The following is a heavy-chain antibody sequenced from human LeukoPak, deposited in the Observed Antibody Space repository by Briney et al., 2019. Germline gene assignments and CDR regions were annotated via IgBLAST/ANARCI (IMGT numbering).Heavy chain of an antibody. CDR1: SGSFSGYY. V-gene: IGHV4-34*01. Sequence: SETLSLTCAVYSGSFSGYYWSWIRQPPGKGLEWIGEINDSGSTNYNPSLKSRVTISLDTSRNQFSLKLNSVTAADTAVYYCARSEINDYFKYWGPGILVTVST. J-gene: IGHJ4*02. D-gene: IGHD3-16*01. CDR2: INDSGST. CDR3: ARSEINDYFKY.